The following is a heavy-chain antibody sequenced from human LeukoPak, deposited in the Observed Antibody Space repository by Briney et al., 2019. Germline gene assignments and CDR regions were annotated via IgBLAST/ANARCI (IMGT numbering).Heavy chain of an antibody. J-gene: IGHJ4*02. CDR2: IIPVFGTA. CDR3: AKGGVRYFGRPDY. V-gene: IGHV1-69*13. Sequence: PVASVKVSCKASGGTFSSYAISWVRQAPGQGLEWMGGIIPVFGTANYAQKFQGRVTITADESTRTAYMELSSLRSEDTAGYYCAKGGVRYFGRPDYLGQGTLVTVSS. CDR1: GGTFSSYA. D-gene: IGHD3-9*01.